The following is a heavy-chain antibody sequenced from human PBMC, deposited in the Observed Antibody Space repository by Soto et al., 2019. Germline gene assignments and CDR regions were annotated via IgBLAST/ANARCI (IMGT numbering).Heavy chain of an antibody. CDR2: ISYDGSNK. V-gene: IGHV3-30*18. CDR3: AKDLAGFGEIDY. Sequence: QVQLVESGGGVVQPGRSLRLSCAASGFTFSSYGMHWVRQAPGKGLEWVAVISYDGSNKYYADSVKGRFTISRDTSKNTLYLQMNSRRAEDTAVYYCAKDLAGFGEIDYWGQGTLVTVAS. CDR1: GFTFSSYG. D-gene: IGHD3-10*01. J-gene: IGHJ4*02.